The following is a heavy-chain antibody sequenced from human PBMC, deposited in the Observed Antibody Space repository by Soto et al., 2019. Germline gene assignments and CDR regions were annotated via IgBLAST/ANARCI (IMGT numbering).Heavy chain of an antibody. D-gene: IGHD3-16*01. J-gene: IGHJ3*02. CDR1: GFTFSSYA. Sequence: PGWSLRLSCAASGFTFSSYAMHWVRQAPGKGLEWVAVISYDGSNKYYADSVKGRFTISRDNSKNTLYLQMNSLRAEDTAVYYCARGDYDSDAFDIWGQGTMVTVSS. V-gene: IGHV3-30-3*01. CDR2: ISYDGSNK. CDR3: ARGDYDSDAFDI.